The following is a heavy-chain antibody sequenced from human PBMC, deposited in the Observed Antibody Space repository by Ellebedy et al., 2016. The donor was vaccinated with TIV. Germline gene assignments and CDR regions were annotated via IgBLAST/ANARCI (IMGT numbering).Heavy chain of an antibody. CDR2: IIPIFGTA. J-gene: IGHJ2*01. D-gene: IGHD3-22*01. Sequence: AASVKVSCKASGYTFTGYYMHWVRQAPGQGLEWMGGIIPIFGTANYAQKFQGRVTITADESTSTADLELSSLRSEDTAVYFCARGYYDSSGYTPDWYFDLWGRGTLVTVSS. V-gene: IGHV1-69*13. CDR3: ARGYYDSSGYTPDWYFDL. CDR1: GYTFTGYY.